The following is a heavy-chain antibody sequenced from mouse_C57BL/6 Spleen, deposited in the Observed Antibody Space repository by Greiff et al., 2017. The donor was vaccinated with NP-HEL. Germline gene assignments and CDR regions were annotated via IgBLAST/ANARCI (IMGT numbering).Heavy chain of an antibody. Sequence: QVQLKESGPGLVAPSQSLSITCTVSGFSLTSYGVSWVRQPPGKGLEWLGVIWGDGSTNYHSALMSSLSISKDNSKSQVFVKLNSLQPDDTATYYCAIITAVDPYWYFDVWGTGTTVTVSS. V-gene: IGHV2-3*01. D-gene: IGHD1-1*01. CDR2: IWGDGST. CDR3: AIITAVDPYWYFDV. CDR1: GFSLTSYG. J-gene: IGHJ1*03.